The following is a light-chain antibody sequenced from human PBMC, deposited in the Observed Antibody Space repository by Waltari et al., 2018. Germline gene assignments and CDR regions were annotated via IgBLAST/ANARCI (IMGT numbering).Light chain of an antibody. CDR1: QRIGTS. V-gene: IGKV1-39*01. Sequence: DIQVTQSPSPLSASVGARVTIPCRASQRIGTSLSWYQHKPGKAPKLLIYAASRLQSGVPSRFSGSGSGTDFTLTISSLEPEDFAVYYCQQRGNWPLSIAFGQGTRLEIK. J-gene: IGKJ5*01. CDR2: AAS. CDR3: QQRGNWPLSIA.